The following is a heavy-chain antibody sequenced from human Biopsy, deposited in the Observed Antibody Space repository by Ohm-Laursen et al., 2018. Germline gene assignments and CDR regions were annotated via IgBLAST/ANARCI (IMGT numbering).Heavy chain of an antibody. J-gene: IGHJ5*02. CDR1: GGSISSSTTYY. CDR2: IYNTETT. V-gene: IGHV4-39*01. Sequence: TLSLTCTVSGGSISSSTTYYWAWLRQPPGKGLEWIGSIYNTETTFYNPSLKSQVTISVDTSTNQFSLKVSSVTAADTALYFCARHPTGLWFDPWGHGTLVTVSS. CDR3: ARHPTGLWFDP.